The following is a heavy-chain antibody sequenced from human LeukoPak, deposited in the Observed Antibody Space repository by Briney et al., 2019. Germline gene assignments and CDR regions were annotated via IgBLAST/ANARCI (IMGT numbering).Heavy chain of an antibody. CDR1: GGSISSSSYY. Sequence: PSETLSLTCTVSGGSISSSSYYWGWIRQPPGKGLEWIGSIYYSGSTYYNPSLKSRVTISVDTSKNQFSLKLSSVTAADTAVYYCARACSKFWLSSYYLGYWGQGTLVTVSS. J-gene: IGHJ4*02. CDR3: ARACSKFWLSSYYLGY. D-gene: IGHD3-9*01. CDR2: IYYSGST. V-gene: IGHV4-39*07.